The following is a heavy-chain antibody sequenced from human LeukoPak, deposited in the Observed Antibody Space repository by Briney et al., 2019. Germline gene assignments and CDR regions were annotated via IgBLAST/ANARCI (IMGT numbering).Heavy chain of an antibody. V-gene: IGHV4-61*02. CDR3: TRTWAHYYSMEV. CDR2: TYTSGSP. D-gene: IGHD1-26*01. CDR1: GGSISSGSYY. Sequence: SQTLSLTCTVSGGSISSGSYYWSWIRQPAGKGLEWIGRTYTSGSPNYNPSLKSRVTISVDSSKNQFSLKLTSVTAADTAVYYCTRTWAHYYSMEVWGKGTTVTVSS. J-gene: IGHJ6*03.